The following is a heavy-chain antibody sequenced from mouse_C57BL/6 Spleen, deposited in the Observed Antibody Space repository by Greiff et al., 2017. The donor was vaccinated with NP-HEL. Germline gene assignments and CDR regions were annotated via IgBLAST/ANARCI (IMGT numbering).Heavy chain of an antibody. J-gene: IGHJ4*01. Sequence: QVQLQQPGAELVKPGASVKMSCKASGYTFTSYWITWVKQRPGPGLEWIGDIYPGSGSTNYNEKFKSKATLTVDTSSSTAYMQLSSLTSEDSAVYYCAYYGSSYVDYAMDYWGQGTSVTVSS. CDR1: GYTFTSYW. CDR2: IYPGSGST. CDR3: AYYGSSYVDYAMDY. V-gene: IGHV1-55*01. D-gene: IGHD1-1*01.